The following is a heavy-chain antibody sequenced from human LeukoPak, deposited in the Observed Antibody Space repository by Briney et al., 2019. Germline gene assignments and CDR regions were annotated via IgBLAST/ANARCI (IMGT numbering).Heavy chain of an antibody. D-gene: IGHD3-22*01. CDR3: TRARRWLLPYFDY. Sequence: GGSLRLSCTASGFTFGDYAMSCVRQAPGKGLEWGGFIRSKAYGGTTEYAASVKGRFTISRDDSKSIAYLQMNSLKTEDTAVYYCTRARRWLLPYFDYWGQGTLVTVSS. CDR2: IRSKAYGGTT. V-gene: IGHV3-49*04. J-gene: IGHJ4*02. CDR1: GFTFGDYA.